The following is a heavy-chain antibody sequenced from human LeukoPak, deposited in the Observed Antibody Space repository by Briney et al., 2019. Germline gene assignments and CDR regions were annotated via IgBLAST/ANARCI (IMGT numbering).Heavy chain of an antibody. V-gene: IGHV4-39*07. CDR1: GGSISSSSYY. CDR2: IYYSGST. CDR3: ARQRDYGDDIYPRYFDY. Sequence: SETLSLTCTVSGGSISSSSYYWGWIRQPPGKGLEWIGSIYYSGSTYYNPSLKSRVTISVDTSKNQFSLKLSSVTAADTAVYYCARQRDYGDDIYPRYFDYWGQGVLVTVSS. J-gene: IGHJ4*02. D-gene: IGHD4-17*01.